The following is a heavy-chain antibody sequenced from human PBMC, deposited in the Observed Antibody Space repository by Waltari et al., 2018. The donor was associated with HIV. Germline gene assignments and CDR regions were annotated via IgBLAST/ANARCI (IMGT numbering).Heavy chain of an antibody. CDR3: AAFTVTAGLGS. V-gene: IGHV3-7*03. CDR2: IKPDGSET. J-gene: IGHJ4*02. D-gene: IGHD3-22*01. CDR1: VNFYW. Sequence: EVQLVESGGGLVRPGGSLRLSCTASVNFYWMSWVRQAPGRGLEWVANIKPDGSETYYVDSVRGRFTISRDNAKNSLNLQMNSLRAEDTAIYYCAAFTVTAGLGSWGQGTLVAVS.